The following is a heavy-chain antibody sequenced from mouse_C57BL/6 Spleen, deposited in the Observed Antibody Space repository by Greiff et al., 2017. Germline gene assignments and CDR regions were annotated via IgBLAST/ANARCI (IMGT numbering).Heavy chain of an antibody. V-gene: IGHV5-6*01. CDR1: GFTFSSYG. D-gene: IGHD1-1*01. J-gene: IGHJ1*03. CDR2: ISSGGSYT. Sequence: EVQLVESGGDLVKPGGSLKLSCAASGFTFSSYGMSWVRQTPDKRLEWVATISSGGSYTYYPDSVKGRFTISRDNAKNTLYLQMSSLKSEDTAMYYCARHEDYGGSLWYFEVWGTGTTVTVAS. CDR3: ARHEDYGGSLWYFEV.